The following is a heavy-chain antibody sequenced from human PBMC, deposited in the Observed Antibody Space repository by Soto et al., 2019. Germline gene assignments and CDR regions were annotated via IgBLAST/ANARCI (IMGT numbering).Heavy chain of an antibody. D-gene: IGHD3-22*01. Sequence: QVQLVQSGAEVKKPGSSVKVSCKASGDTFSSYAISWVRQAPGQGLEWMGGIIPIFGTANYAQKFQGRVTMTADESTSTAYMEVSSLRSEDTAVYYCARDGSGYRSRASPMDVWGQGTTVTVSS. CDR3: ARDGSGYRSRASPMDV. CDR2: IIPIFGTA. J-gene: IGHJ6*02. V-gene: IGHV1-69*01. CDR1: GDTFSSYA.